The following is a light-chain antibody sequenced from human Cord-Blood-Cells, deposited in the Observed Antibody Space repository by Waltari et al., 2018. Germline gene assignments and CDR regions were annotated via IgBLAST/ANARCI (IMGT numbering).Light chain of an antibody. CDR2: WAS. Sequence: DIVMTKSPASLAVPLGERATITCTSSQSVLYSSNNKNYLAWYQQKPGQPPKLLIYWASTRESGVPDRFSGSGSGTDFTLTISSLQAEDVAVYYCQQYYSTPLTFGGGTKVEIK. V-gene: IGKV4-1*01. CDR1: QSVLYSSNNKNY. J-gene: IGKJ4*01. CDR3: QQYYSTPLT.